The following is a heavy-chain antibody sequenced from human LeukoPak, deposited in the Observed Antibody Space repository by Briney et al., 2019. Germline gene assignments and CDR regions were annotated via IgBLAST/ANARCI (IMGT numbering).Heavy chain of an antibody. CDR2: IDPSDSYT. J-gene: IGHJ3*02. D-gene: IGHD3-22*01. V-gene: IGHV5-10-1*01. CDR3: ARHYADYYDSSGFYAFDI. CDR1: GYSFTSYW. Sequence: GESLKISCKGSGYSFTSYWISWVRQMPGKGLEWMGRIDPSDSYTNYSPSFQGHVTISADKSISTAYLQWSSLKASDTAMYYCARHYADYYDSSGFYAFDIWGQGTMVTVSS.